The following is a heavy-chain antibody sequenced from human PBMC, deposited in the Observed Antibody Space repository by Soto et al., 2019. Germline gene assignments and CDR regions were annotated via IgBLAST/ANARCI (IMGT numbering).Heavy chain of an antibody. CDR1: GFTFSSYP. Sequence: GGSLRLSCAASGFTFSSYPMTWVRQAPGEGLQWVSSISGSGASTFYADSVKGRFTISRDNSKNTLTLQMSSLRAGDTAIYYWAKFSSSWDLDYWGQGTLVTVSS. CDR2: ISGSGAST. CDR3: AKFSSSWDLDY. J-gene: IGHJ4*02. V-gene: IGHV3-23*01. D-gene: IGHD6-19*01.